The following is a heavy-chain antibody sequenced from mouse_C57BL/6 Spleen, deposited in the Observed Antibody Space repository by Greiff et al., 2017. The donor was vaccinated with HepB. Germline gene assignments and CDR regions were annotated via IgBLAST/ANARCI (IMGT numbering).Heavy chain of an antibody. CDR1: GYTFTSYW. CDR2: INPSNGGT. Sequence: QVQLQQPGTELVKPGASVKLSCKASGYTFTSYWMHWVKQRPGQGLEWIGNINPSNGGTNYNEKFKSKATLTVDKSSSTAYMQLSSLTSEDSAVYYCARGSYYGSSSPYAMDYWGQGTSVTVSS. J-gene: IGHJ4*01. D-gene: IGHD1-1*01. CDR3: ARGSYYGSSSPYAMDY. V-gene: IGHV1-53*01.